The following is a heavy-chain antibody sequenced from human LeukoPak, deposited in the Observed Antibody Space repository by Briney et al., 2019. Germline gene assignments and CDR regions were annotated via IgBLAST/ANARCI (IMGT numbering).Heavy chain of an antibody. J-gene: IGHJ6*02. CDR2: INAGNGNT. D-gene: IGHD3-10*01. V-gene: IGHV1-3*01. Sequence: ASVKVSCKASGYTFTSYAMHWVRQAPGQRLEWMGWINAGNGNTKYSQKFQGRVTITRDTSASTAYMELSSLRSEDTAVYYCARRSPDYYYYGMDVWGQGTTVTVSS. CDR3: ARRSPDYYYYGMDV. CDR1: GYTFTSYA.